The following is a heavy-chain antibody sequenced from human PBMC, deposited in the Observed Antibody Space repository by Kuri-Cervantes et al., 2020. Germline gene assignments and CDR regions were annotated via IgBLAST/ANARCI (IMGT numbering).Heavy chain of an antibody. J-gene: IGHJ3*02. CDR2: IIPIFGSA. D-gene: IGHD3-16*02. Sequence: SVKVSCKASRDTFNNYAISWVRQAPGQGLEWMGGIIPIFGSANYAQKFPGRLTITTDRSTSTIYMELSSLTSDDTAVYYCARVGFSLTRAFDIWGQGTMVTVSS. V-gene: IGHV1-69*05. CDR1: RDTFNNYA. CDR3: ARVGFSLTRAFDI.